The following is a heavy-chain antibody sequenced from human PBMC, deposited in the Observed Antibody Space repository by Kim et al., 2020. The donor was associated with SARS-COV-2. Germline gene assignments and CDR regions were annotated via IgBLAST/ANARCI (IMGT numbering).Heavy chain of an antibody. D-gene: IGHD3-10*01. CDR1: GFTFSDYY. CDR3: ARGWDGSGSYYPSLEYFQH. Sequence: GGSLRLSCAASGFTFSDYYMSWIRQAPGKGLEWVSYISSSSSYTNYADSVKGRFTISRDNAKNSLYLQMNSLRAEDTAVYYCARGWDGSGSYYPSLEYFQHWGQGTLVTVSS. V-gene: IGHV3-11*05. CDR2: ISSSSSYT. J-gene: IGHJ1*01.